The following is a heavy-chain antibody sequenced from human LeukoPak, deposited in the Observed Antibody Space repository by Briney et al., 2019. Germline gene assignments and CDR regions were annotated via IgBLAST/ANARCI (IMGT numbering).Heavy chain of an antibody. CDR3: ARRYYYGSGIFDY. CDR1: GYSISSGYY. Sequence: PSETLSLTXAVSGYSISSGYYWGWIRQPPGKGLEWIGTIYHSGSTYYNPSLKSRVTISVDTSKNQFSLKLSSVTAADTAVYYCARRYYYGSGIFDYWGQGTLVTVSS. CDR2: IYHSGST. D-gene: IGHD3-10*01. V-gene: IGHV4-38-2*01. J-gene: IGHJ4*02.